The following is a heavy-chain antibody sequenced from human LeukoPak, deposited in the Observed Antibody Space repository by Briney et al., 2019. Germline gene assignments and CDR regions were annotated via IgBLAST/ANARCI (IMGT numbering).Heavy chain of an antibody. CDR1: GGSFSGYY. Sequence: SETLSLTYAVYGGSFSGYYWSWIRQPPGKGLEWIGEINHSGSTNYNPSLKSRVTISVDTSKNQFSLKLSSVTAADTAVYCCARGRGSFDPWGQGTLVTVSS. CDR3: ARGRGSFDP. CDR2: INHSGST. D-gene: IGHD3-10*01. V-gene: IGHV4-34*01. J-gene: IGHJ5*02.